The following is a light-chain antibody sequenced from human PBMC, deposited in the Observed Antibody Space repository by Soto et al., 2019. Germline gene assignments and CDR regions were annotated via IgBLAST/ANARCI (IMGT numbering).Light chain of an antibody. CDR1: QTIGRY. J-gene: IGKJ3*01. CDR3: QQYGGSPFT. V-gene: IGKV1-39*01. Sequence: DIQMTQSPSSLSASGGDRVTITCRASQTIGRYLNWYQQQTGKAPKYLIYDASTLASGAPSRFRGTGSGTDFALTISRLETDDSSVYYCQQYGGSPFTFGPGTKVDIK. CDR2: DAS.